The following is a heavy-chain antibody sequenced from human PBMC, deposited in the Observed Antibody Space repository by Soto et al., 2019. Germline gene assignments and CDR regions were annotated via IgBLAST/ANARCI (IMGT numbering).Heavy chain of an antibody. J-gene: IGHJ4*02. CDR3: VRYYYYDSSGYSRPLDY. CDR2: ISYDGSNK. CDR1: GFTFSSYG. V-gene: IGHV3-30*03. D-gene: IGHD3-22*01. Sequence: PGGSLRLSCAASGFTFSSYGMHWVRQAPGKGLEWVAVISYDGSNKYHADSVKGRFIISRDNSKNTLYLQMNSLRAEDTAVYYCVRYYYYDSSGYSRPLDYWGQGTLVTVSS.